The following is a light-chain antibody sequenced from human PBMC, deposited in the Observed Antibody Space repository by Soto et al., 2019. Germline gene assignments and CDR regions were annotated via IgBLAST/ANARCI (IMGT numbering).Light chain of an antibody. J-gene: IGKJ1*01. Sequence: DVQMTQSPSSLSASVGDRVTISCRASQSISSYLNWYQQKPGKAPKLLIYAASSLQSGVPSRFSGSGSGTDFPLTISSLQPEDFATYYCQQSYSTPPTFGQGTKVELK. CDR2: AAS. V-gene: IGKV1-39*01. CDR1: QSISSY. CDR3: QQSYSTPPT.